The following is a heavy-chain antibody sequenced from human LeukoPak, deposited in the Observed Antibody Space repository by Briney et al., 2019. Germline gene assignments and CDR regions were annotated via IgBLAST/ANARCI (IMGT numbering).Heavy chain of an antibody. CDR3: ARRSGSYPNYYFDY. V-gene: IGHV4-39*01. CDR1: GGSISSSSYY. CDR2: IYYSGST. Sequence: SETLSLTCTVSGGSISSSSYYWGWIRQPPGKGLEWIGSIYYSGSTYYNPSLKSRVTISVDTSKNQFSLKLSSVTAADTAVYYCARRSGSYPNYYFDYWGQGTLVTVSS. D-gene: IGHD1-26*01. J-gene: IGHJ4*02.